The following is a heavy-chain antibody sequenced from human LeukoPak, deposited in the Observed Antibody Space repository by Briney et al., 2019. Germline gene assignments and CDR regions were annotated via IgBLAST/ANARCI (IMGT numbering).Heavy chain of an antibody. V-gene: IGHV3-9*01. CDR1: GFTFDDYA. J-gene: IGHJ4*02. Sequence: PGRSLRLSCAASGFTFDDYAMHWVRLAPGKGLEWVSGISWNSGSIVYADSVKGRFTISRDNSKNTLYLQMNSLRAEDTAVYYCAGTPLIVGAKVDYWGQGTLVTVSS. CDR2: ISWNSGSI. D-gene: IGHD1-26*01. CDR3: AGTPLIVGAKVDY.